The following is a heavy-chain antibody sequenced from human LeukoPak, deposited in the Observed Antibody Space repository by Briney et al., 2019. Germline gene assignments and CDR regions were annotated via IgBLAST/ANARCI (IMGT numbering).Heavy chain of an antibody. V-gene: IGHV7-4-1*02. D-gene: IGHD3-3*01. CDR3: ARDHPTIFGVVIIPAWYYYGMDV. J-gene: IGHJ6*02. CDR1: GYTFTSYA. CDR2: INTNTGNP. Sequence: ASVKVSCKASGYTFTSYAMNWVRQAPGQGLEWMGWINTNTGNPTYAQGFTGRSVFSLDTSVSTAYLQISSLKAEDTAVYYCARDHPTIFGVVIIPAWYYYGMDVWGQRTTVTVSS.